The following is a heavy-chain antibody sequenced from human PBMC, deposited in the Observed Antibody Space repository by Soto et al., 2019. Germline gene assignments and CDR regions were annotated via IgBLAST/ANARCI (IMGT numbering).Heavy chain of an antibody. CDR2: IIPIFGTA. D-gene: IGHD4-4*01. Sequence: QVQLVQSGAEVKKPGSSVKVTCKASGGTFSSYAISWVRQAPGQGLEWMGGIIPIFGTANYAQKFQGRVTITADESTSTAYMELSSLRSEDTAVYYCASSFKGYRKDDYYYYGMDVWGQGTTVTVSS. CDR1: GGTFSSYA. V-gene: IGHV1-69*01. J-gene: IGHJ6*02. CDR3: ASSFKGYRKDDYYYYGMDV.